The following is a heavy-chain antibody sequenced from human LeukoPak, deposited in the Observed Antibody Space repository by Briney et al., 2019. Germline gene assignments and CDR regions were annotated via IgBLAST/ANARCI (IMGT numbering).Heavy chain of an antibody. Sequence: GGSLRLSCAASGFTFSNYVMSWVRQAPGKGLEWVSTISGSGGTTYYADSVKGRFTISRDNSKNTLYLQMNSLRAEDTAVYYCARDERLRLGELSPFVYWGQGTLVTVSS. D-gene: IGHD3-16*02. CDR1: GFTFSNYV. CDR3: ARDERLRLGELSPFVY. V-gene: IGHV3-23*01. CDR2: ISGSGGTT. J-gene: IGHJ4*02.